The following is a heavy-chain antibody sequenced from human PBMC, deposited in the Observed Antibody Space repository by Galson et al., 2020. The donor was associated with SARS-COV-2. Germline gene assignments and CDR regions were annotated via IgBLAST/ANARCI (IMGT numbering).Heavy chain of an antibody. D-gene: IGHD6-6*01. CDR1: GFTFSSYG. Sequence: GESLKISCAASGFTFSSYGMHWVRQAPGKGLEWVAFIRYDGSNKYYADSVKGRFTISRDNSKNTLYLQMNSLRAEDTAVYYCAKEYSSSADIWGQGTMVTVSS. V-gene: IGHV3-30*02. CDR3: AKEYSSSADI. CDR2: IRYDGSNK. J-gene: IGHJ3*02.